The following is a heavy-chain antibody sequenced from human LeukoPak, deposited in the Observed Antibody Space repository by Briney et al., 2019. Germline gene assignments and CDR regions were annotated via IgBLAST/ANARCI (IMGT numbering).Heavy chain of an antibody. CDR2: INHSGST. D-gene: IGHD6-13*01. V-gene: IGHV4-34*01. J-gene: IGHJ5*02. CDR3: ARVSYSSSWYASGA. CDR1: GGSFSGYY. Sequence: PSETLSLTCAVYGGSFSGYYWSWIRQPPGKGLEWIGEINHSGSTNYTPSLKSRVTISVDTSKNQFSLKLSSVTAADTAVYYCARVSYSSSWYASGAWGQGTLVTVSS.